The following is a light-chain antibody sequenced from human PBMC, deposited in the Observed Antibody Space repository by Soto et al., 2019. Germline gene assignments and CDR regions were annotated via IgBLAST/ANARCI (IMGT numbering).Light chain of an antibody. CDR1: QSVLYTSNNLNY. CDR3: QQYYGAPRT. Sequence: DIVMTQSPDSLAVSLDERATINCKSSQSVLYTSNNLNYLAWSQQKPGQPPKLLIYWASTRESGVPDRFSGSGSGTDFTLTSSSVQAEDVAVYYCQQYYGAPRTFGGGTKGESK. CDR2: WAS. J-gene: IGKJ4*01. V-gene: IGKV4-1*01.